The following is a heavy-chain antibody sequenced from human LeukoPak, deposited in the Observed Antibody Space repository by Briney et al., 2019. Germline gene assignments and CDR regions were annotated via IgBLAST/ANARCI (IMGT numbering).Heavy chain of an antibody. D-gene: IGHD4/OR15-4a*01. J-gene: IGHJ4*02. CDR2: INHSGST. CDR3: ARLTSAYFDY. V-gene: IGHV4-34*01. Sequence: SETLSLTCAVYGGSFSGYYWSWIRQPPGKGLEWIGEINHSGSTNYNPSLKSRVTISVDTFKNQFSLKLSSVTAADTAVYYCARLTSAYFDYWGQGTLVTVSS. CDR1: GGSFSGYY.